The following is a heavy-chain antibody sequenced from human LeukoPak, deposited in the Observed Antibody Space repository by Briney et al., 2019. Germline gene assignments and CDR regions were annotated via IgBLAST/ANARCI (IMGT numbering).Heavy chain of an antibody. Sequence: PSETLSLTCAVYGGSFSGYYWSWIRQPPGKGLEWIGEINHSGSTNYNPSLKSRVTISVDTSKNQFSLKLSSVTAADTAVYYCARHRDTRTVVAGRVPVRARFNWFDPWGQGTLVTVSS. CDR2: INHSGST. CDR1: GGSFSGYY. D-gene: IGHD4-17*01. V-gene: IGHV4-34*01. J-gene: IGHJ5*02. CDR3: ARHRDTRTVVAGRVPVRARFNWFDP.